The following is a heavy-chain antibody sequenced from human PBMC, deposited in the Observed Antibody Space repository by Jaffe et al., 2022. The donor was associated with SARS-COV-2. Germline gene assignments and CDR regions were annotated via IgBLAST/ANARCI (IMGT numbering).Heavy chain of an antibody. J-gene: IGHJ4*02. CDR1: GGTFSSYA. Sequence: QVQLVQSGAEVKKPGSSVKVSCKASGGTFSSYAISWVRQAPGQGLEWMGGIIPIFGTANYAQKFQGRVTITADESTSTAYMELSSLRSEDTAVYYCARVSSYDSSGYGGYFDYWGQGTLVTVSS. CDR2: IIPIFGTA. D-gene: IGHD3-22*01. V-gene: IGHV1-69*01. CDR3: ARVSSYDSSGYGGYFDY.